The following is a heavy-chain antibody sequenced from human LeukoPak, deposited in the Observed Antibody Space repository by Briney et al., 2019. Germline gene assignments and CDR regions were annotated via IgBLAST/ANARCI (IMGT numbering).Heavy chain of an antibody. CDR1: GGSFSGYY. CDR2: INHSGST. D-gene: IGHD1-14*01. Sequence: SETLSLTCPVYGGSFSGYYWSWIRQPPGKGLELIGEINHSGSTNYNPSLKSRVTISVDTSKNQFSLKLSSVTAADTAVYYCASRYPSRYWGQRTLVTVSS. CDR3: ASRYPSRY. V-gene: IGHV4-34*01. J-gene: IGHJ4*02.